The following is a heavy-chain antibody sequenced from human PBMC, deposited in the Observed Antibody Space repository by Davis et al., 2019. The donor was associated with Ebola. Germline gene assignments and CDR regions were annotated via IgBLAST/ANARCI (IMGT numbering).Heavy chain of an antibody. CDR2: INAGNGNT. Sequence: AASVKVSCKASGYTFISYAMHWVRQAPGQRLEWMGWINAGNGNTEYSQKFQGRVTITRDTSASTAYMELSSLRSEDTAVYYCARDKAVAGTRWFDPWGQGTLVTVSS. V-gene: IGHV1-3*01. CDR3: ARDKAVAGTRWFDP. J-gene: IGHJ5*02. CDR1: GYTFISYA. D-gene: IGHD6-19*01.